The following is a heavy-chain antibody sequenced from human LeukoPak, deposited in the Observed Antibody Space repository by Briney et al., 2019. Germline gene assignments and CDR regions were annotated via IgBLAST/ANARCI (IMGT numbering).Heavy chain of an antibody. V-gene: IGHV4-59*11. CDR1: GGPISGQY. Sequence: PSVTLSLTCTVSGGPISGQYWSWIRQPPGKGLEWIGYIYYTGSANYNPSRNSRVTISVNTSMNQFSLKLSAVTAADTAVYYYARWLQLPDGAFDIWGQGTMVTVSS. CDR3: ARWLQLPDGAFDI. J-gene: IGHJ3*02. CDR2: IYYTGSA. D-gene: IGHD5-24*01.